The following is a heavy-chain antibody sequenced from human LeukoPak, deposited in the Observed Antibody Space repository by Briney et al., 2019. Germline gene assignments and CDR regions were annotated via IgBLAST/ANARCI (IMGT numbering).Heavy chain of an antibody. CDR1: GLTVSSNY. Sequence: GGSLRLSCAASGLTVSSNYMTWVRQATGKGLEWVSVIYSGGNTYYADSVKGRFTISRDNSKNTLYLQMNSLRAEDTAVYYCARDGGNSFDIWGQGTMVTVST. CDR3: ARDGGNSFDI. V-gene: IGHV3-53*01. J-gene: IGHJ3*02. CDR2: IYSGGNT.